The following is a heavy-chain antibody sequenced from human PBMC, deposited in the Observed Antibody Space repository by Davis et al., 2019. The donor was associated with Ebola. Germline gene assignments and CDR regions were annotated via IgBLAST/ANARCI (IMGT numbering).Heavy chain of an antibody. V-gene: IGHV1-18*01. CDR1: GGTFSSYA. Sequence: ASVKVSCKASGGTFSSYAISWVRQAPGQGLEWMGWISAYNGYTNFAQKFQGRVTLTTDTSTSTAYMELRSLTSDDTAVYYCARPSYTSSWYTDYNSYYGMVVWGQGTTVTVSS. CDR3: ARPSYTSSWYTDYNSYYGMVV. CDR2: ISAYNGYT. J-gene: IGHJ6*02. D-gene: IGHD6-13*01.